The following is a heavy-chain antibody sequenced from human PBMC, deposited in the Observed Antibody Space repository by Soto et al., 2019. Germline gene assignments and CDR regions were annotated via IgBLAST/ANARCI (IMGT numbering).Heavy chain of an antibody. CDR1: GYTFTSYG. CDR3: ARAYSPGLFDP. J-gene: IGHJ5*02. V-gene: IGHV1-18*01. Sequence: QVQVVQSGAEVKKPGASVKVSCKASGYTFTSYGISWVRQAPGQGLEWMGWISANNGNTKYAQNFQGRVTMTTDTSTSTAYMELRSLRSDDTAVYYCARAYSPGLFDPWGQGTLVTVSS. D-gene: IGHD2-15*01. CDR2: ISANNGNT.